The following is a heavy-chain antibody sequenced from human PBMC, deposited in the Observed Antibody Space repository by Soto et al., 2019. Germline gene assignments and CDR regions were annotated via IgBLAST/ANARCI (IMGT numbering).Heavy chain of an antibody. CDR2: IYRTGST. V-gene: IGHV4-4*02. CDR3: ASRDPGTSIDY. Sequence: SETLSLTCAVYGGSFTSNNWWTWVRQPPGQGLEWMGEIYRTGSTNYNPSLKNRVTISLYKSENQFSLKVTSLTAADTAVYYCASRDPGTSIDYWGQGTLVTVSS. D-gene: IGHD1-1*01. CDR1: GGSFTSNNW. J-gene: IGHJ4*02.